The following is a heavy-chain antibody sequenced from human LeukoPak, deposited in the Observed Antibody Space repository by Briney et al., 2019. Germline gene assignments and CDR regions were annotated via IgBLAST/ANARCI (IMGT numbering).Heavy chain of an antibody. CDR3: ATLGGYSYSYNY. CDR1: GGSISSSSFY. Sequence: SETLSLTCTVSGGSISSSSFYWGWIRQPPGKGLEWIGSIYYSGSTYYNPSLKSRVTISVDTSKNQFSLELSSVTAADTAVYYCATLGGYSYSYNYWGQGTLVTVSS. CDR2: IYYSGST. J-gene: IGHJ4*02. V-gene: IGHV4-39*01. D-gene: IGHD5-18*01.